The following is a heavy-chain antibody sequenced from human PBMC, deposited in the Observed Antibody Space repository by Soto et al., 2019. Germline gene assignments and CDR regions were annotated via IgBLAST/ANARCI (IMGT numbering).Heavy chain of an antibody. D-gene: IGHD2-15*01. J-gene: IGHJ4*02. CDR1: NYAISSGYY. Sequence: SETLSLTCAVSNYAISSGYYWCWIRQPPEKRLEYIGSIFHTGGTYYNPSLKSRVIISVDTSKNQFSLRLNSVTAADTAVYFCARVEAAKFFAHWGQGTLVTVSS. CDR2: IFHTGGT. V-gene: IGHV4-38-2*01. CDR3: ARVEAAKFFAH.